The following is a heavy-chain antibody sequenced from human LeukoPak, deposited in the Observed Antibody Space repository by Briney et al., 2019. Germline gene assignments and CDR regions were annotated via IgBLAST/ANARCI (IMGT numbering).Heavy chain of an antibody. V-gene: IGHV4-34*01. CDR2: INHSGST. CDR1: GVSISSYY. Sequence: SETLSLTCTVSGVSISSYYWSWIRQPPGKGLEWIGEINHSGSTNYNPSLKSRVTISVDTSKNQFSLKLSSVTAADTAVYYCARGWDSGSWLDYWGQGTLVTVSS. D-gene: IGHD6-13*01. CDR3: ARGWDSGSWLDY. J-gene: IGHJ4*02.